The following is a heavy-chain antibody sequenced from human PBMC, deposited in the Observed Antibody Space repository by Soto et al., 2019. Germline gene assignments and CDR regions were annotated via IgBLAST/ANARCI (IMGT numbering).Heavy chain of an antibody. J-gene: IGHJ4*02. Sequence: PGESLKISCKGSGYSFTNYWIGWVRQMPGKGLEWMGMIYPGDSDTRYRPSFQGQVTISADKSISTTYLQWSSLKASDTAMYYCTRRSYFDSSGPRQYFFDDWGQGNLVTVSS. D-gene: IGHD3-22*01. CDR3: TRRSYFDSSGPRQYFFDD. CDR1: GYSFTNYW. CDR2: IYPGDSDT. V-gene: IGHV5-51*01.